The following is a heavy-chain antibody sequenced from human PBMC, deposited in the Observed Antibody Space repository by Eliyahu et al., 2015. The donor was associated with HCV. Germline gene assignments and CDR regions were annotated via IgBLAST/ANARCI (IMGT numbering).Heavy chain of an antibody. CDR3: AREGLQRLVWYETYGLDV. J-gene: IGHJ6*02. Sequence: EVQLVESGGGLVQPGGSLRLSCAVSGFTFSNXWMHWVRQAPGKGLVWVSHINSDGTITNYADSVKGRLTISRDNAKNTLYLQMNGLRADDTAVYYCAREGLQRLVWYETYGLDVWGQGTTVTVSS. V-gene: IGHV3-74*01. CDR1: GFTFSNXW. D-gene: IGHD6-13*01. CDR2: INSDGTIT.